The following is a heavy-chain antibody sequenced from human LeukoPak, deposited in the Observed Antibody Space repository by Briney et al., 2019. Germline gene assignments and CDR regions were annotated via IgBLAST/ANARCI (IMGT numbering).Heavy chain of an antibody. Sequence: PETLSLTCTVSGGSISSYSWSWIRQPPGKGLEWIGYIYYSGSTNYKPSLKSRVTISVDTSKNQFSLKLRSMTAADTAVYYCARGGYYGSGNDFRFDPWGQGTLVTVSS. CDR2: IYYSGST. V-gene: IGHV4-59*01. CDR1: GGSISSYS. J-gene: IGHJ5*02. CDR3: ARGGYYGSGNDFRFDP. D-gene: IGHD3-10*01.